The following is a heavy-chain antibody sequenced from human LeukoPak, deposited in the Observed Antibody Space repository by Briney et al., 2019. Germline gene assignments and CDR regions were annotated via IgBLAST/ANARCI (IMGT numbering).Heavy chain of an antibody. V-gene: IGHV1-69*05. CDR3: ARDRTSSSSNWFDP. D-gene: IGHD6-6*01. CDR2: IIPIFGTA. CDR1: GGTFSSYA. J-gene: IGHJ5*02. Sequence: ASVRVSCKASGGTFSSYAISWVRQAPGQGLEWKGGIIPIFGTANYAQKFQGRVTITTDESTSTAYMELSSLRSEDTAVYYCARDRTSSSSNWFDPWGQGTLVTVSS.